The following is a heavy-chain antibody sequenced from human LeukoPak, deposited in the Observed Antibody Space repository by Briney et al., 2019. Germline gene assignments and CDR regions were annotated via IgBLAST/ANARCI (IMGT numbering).Heavy chain of an antibody. D-gene: IGHD3-3*01. Sequence: GGSLRLSCAASGFTFSSYGMNWVRQAPGKGLEWVSYISSSGSTIYYADSVKGRFTISRDNAKNSLYLQMNSLRAEDTAVYYCARENDFWSEGVWGKGTTVTVSS. V-gene: IGHV3-48*03. CDR2: ISSSGSTI. CDR1: GFTFSSYG. CDR3: ARENDFWSEGV. J-gene: IGHJ6*04.